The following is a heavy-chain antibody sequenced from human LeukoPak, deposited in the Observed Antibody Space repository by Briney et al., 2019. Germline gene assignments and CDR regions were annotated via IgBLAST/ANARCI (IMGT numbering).Heavy chain of an antibody. Sequence: GGSLRLSCAASGFTFNNYAMSWVRQAPGKGLEWVSAISGSGGSTYYADSVKGRFTISRDSSKNTLYLQMNSLRAEDTAVYYCAKDGAYCNGGSCPHYWGQGTLVTVSS. V-gene: IGHV3-23*01. CDR2: ISGSGGST. CDR3: AKDGAYCNGGSCPHY. CDR1: GFTFNNYA. J-gene: IGHJ4*02. D-gene: IGHD2-15*01.